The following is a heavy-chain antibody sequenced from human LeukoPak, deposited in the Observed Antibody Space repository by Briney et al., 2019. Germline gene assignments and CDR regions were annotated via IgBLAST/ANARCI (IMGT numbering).Heavy chain of an antibody. CDR1: GFTFSGQY. J-gene: IGHJ6*02. V-gene: IGHV3-7*01. Sequence: PGGSLRLSCVGSGFTFSGQYMSWVRQAPGNGLEWVANIRPDSSAKMYVDSVKGRFSISRDNGKNSLHLQMNSLRVEDTAVYYCAKNGGPHGMDVWGQGTTVTVSS. CDR3: AKNGGPHGMDV. D-gene: IGHD3-16*01. CDR2: IRPDSSAK.